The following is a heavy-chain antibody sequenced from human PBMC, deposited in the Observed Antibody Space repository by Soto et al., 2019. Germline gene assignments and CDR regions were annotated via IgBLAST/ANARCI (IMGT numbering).Heavy chain of an antibody. CDR3: AKGRGGSGSLTPRVDF. Sequence: EVPLLESGGGLVPPGGSLRLSCAASGFPFNHYAMTWVRQAPGKGLEWVSAISGGGDTTSYADSVKGRFTVSRDGSKNTLDLQMSSLRAEDTALYYCAKGRGGSGSLTPRVDFWGQGTLGTGSS. D-gene: IGHD3-10*01. CDR2: ISGGGDTT. CDR1: GFPFNHYA. V-gene: IGHV3-23*01. J-gene: IGHJ4*02.